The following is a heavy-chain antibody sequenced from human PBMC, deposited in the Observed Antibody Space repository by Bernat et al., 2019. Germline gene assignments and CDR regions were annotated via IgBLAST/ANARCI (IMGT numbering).Heavy chain of an antibody. Sequence: EVQVVESGGGLAQPGGSLRLSCAGSGFTFSSFEMNWVRQAPGKGLEWISYISDGGGTVYYADSVEGRSTISRDNAKNSLYLQMNGLRVEDTAVYYCARSTNYGDFLFDNWGQGTLVTVSS. J-gene: IGHJ4*02. CDR2: ISDGGGTV. CDR3: ARSTNYGDFLFDN. D-gene: IGHD4-17*01. V-gene: IGHV3-48*03. CDR1: GFTFSSFE.